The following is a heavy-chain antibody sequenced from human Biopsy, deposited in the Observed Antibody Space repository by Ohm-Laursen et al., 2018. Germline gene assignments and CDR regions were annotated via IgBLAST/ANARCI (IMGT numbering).Heavy chain of an antibody. J-gene: IGHJ4*02. CDR3: AKGGYCTTTSCYMDVDY. V-gene: IGHV3-23*01. CDR1: GFSFDNYA. CDR2: ISGSGGST. Sequence: SLRLSCTAIGFSFDNYAINWVRQAPGKGLEWVSTISGSGGSTYYADSVKGRFTISRDASKNTLYLLMNSLRAEDTAMYYCAKGGYCTTTSCYMDVDYWGQGTLVTVSS. D-gene: IGHD2-2*02.